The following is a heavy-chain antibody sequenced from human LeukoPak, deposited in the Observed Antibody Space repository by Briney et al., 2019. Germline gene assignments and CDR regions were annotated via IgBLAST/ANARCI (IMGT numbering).Heavy chain of an antibody. CDR1: GGTFSSYA. D-gene: IGHD3-22*01. CDR3: ARGQHYYDSSGYPYYYYYMDV. CDR2: IIPIFGTA. V-gene: IGHV1-69*05. J-gene: IGHJ6*03. Sequence: SVKVSCKASGGTFSSYAISWVRQAPGQGLEWMGGIIPIFGTANYAQKFQGRVTITMDESTSTAYMELSSLRSEDTAVYYCARGQHYYDSSGYPYYYYYMDVWGKGTTVTVSS.